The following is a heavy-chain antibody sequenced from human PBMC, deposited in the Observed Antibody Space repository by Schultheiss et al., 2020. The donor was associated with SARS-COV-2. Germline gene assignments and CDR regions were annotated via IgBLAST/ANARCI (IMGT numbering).Heavy chain of an antibody. V-gene: IGHV4-59*12. CDR1: GGSFSGYY. CDR3: ARRGSGWYADY. CDR2: IYYSGST. Sequence: SETLSLTCAVYGGSFSGYYWSWIRQPPGKGLEWIGYIYYSGSTNYNPSLKSRVTMSVDTSKNQFSLKLSSVTAADTAVYYCARRGSGWYADYWGQGTLVTVSS. D-gene: IGHD6-19*01. J-gene: IGHJ4*02.